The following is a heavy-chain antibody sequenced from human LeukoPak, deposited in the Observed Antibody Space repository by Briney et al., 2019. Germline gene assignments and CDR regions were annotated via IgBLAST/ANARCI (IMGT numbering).Heavy chain of an antibody. CDR1: GGFISSNIHY. CDR2: IYYSGST. D-gene: IGHD6-6*01. Sequence: SETLPLTCTVSGGFISSNIHYWGWIRQPPGKGLEWIGSIYYSGSTYYNPSLKSRVTISVDTSKNQFSLKLSSVTAADTAVYYCARRGSSSSTLDYYFDYWGQGTLVTVSS. V-gene: IGHV4-39*01. J-gene: IGHJ4*02. CDR3: ARRGSSSSTLDYYFDY.